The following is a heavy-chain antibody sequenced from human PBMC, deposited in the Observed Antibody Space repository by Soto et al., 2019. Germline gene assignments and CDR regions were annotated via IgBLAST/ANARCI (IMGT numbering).Heavy chain of an antibody. CDR3: ARHDTSDFYVDH. CDR1: GSSISSYY. Sequence: SETLSLTCTVSGSSISSYYWSWIRQPPGKGLEWIGYIYYSGSTNFNPSLKSRVTISVDTSKNQFSLKLSSVTAADTAVYYCARHDTSDFYVDHWGQGTLVTVSS. CDR2: IYYSGST. D-gene: IGHD6-19*01. J-gene: IGHJ4*02. V-gene: IGHV4-59*08.